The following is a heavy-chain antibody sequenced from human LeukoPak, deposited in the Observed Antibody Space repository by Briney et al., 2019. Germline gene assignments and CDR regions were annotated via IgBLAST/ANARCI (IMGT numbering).Heavy chain of an antibody. CDR3: ARALSPFDYYYGMDV. CDR2: INPNSGGT. Sequence: ASVKVSCKASGYTFTGYYMHWVRQAPGQGLEWMGWINPNSGGTNYAQKFQGWVTMTRDTSISTAYTELSRLRSDDTAVYYCARALSPFDYYYGMDVWGKGTTVTVSS. J-gene: IGHJ6*04. V-gene: IGHV1-2*04. D-gene: IGHD3-16*01. CDR1: GYTFTGYY.